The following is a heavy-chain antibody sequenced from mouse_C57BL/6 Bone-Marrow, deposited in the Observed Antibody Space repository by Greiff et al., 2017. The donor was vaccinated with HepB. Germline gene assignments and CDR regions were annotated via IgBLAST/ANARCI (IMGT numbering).Heavy chain of an antibody. V-gene: IGHV1-53*01. CDR1: GYTFTSYW. D-gene: IGHD1-1*01. Sequence: QVQLQQSGTELVKPGASVKLSCKASGYTFTSYWMHWVKQRPGQGLEWIGNINPSNGGTNYNEKFKSKATLTVDKSSSTAYMQLSSLTSEDSAVYYCARFPYYYGSSYGYFDYWGQGTTLTVSS. CDR3: ARFPYYYGSSYGYFDY. J-gene: IGHJ2*01. CDR2: INPSNGGT.